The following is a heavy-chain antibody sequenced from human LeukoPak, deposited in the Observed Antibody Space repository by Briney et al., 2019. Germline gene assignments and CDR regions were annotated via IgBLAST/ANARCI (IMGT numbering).Heavy chain of an antibody. CDR2: TRNKANSYTT. CDR1: GFSFSDHY. Sequence: GGSLRLSCAASGFSFSDHYMDWVRQAPGKGLAWVGRTRNKANSYTTEYAASVKGRFTISRDDSKNSLYLQMNSLKTEDTAVYYCARDRGGSGYDFTGYWGQGTLVTVSS. D-gene: IGHD5-12*01. CDR3: ARDRGGSGYDFTGY. V-gene: IGHV3-72*01. J-gene: IGHJ4*02.